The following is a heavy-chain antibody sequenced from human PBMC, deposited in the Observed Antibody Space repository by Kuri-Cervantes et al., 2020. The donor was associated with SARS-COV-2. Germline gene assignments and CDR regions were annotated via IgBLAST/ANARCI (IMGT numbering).Heavy chain of an antibody. V-gene: IGHV3-23*03. CDR3: AKTTMVQGVIISGWIDY. J-gene: IGHJ4*02. CDR1: GFTFSSYA. CDR2: IYSGGSRT. D-gene: IGHD3-10*01. Sequence: LSLTCAASGFTFSSYAMSWVRQAPGKGLEWVSVIYSGGSRTYYADSVKGRFTISRDNSKNTLYLQMNSLRAEDTAVYYCAKTTMVQGVIISGWIDYWGQGTLVTVSS.